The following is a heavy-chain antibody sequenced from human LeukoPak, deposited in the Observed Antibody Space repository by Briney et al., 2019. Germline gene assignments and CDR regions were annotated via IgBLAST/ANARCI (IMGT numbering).Heavy chain of an antibody. Sequence: TGGSLRLSCAASGFTFSSYGMHWVRQAPGKGLEWVAFIRYDGSNKYYADSVKGRFTISKDNSKNTLYLQMNSLRPEDTAVYYCARAIAGTTEYWGQGTLATVSS. J-gene: IGHJ4*02. CDR1: GFTFSSYG. CDR3: ARAIAGTTEY. CDR2: IRYDGSNK. V-gene: IGHV3-30*02. D-gene: IGHD1-20*01.